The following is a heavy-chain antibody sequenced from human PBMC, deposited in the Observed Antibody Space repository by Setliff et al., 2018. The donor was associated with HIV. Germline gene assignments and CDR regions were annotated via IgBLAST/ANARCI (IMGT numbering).Heavy chain of an antibody. D-gene: IGHD4-17*01. CDR1: GASITSHY. V-gene: IGHV4-59*11. Sequence: LSLTCTVSGASITSHYWSWIRRSPGRELEWIGYIYSTGSTNYNPSLQSRVSISMDASKNKFSLKVTSVTSADTAVYYCAKGAGFYGDYTFDYWGQGNLVTVSS. CDR2: IYSTGST. J-gene: IGHJ4*02. CDR3: AKGAGFYGDYTFDY.